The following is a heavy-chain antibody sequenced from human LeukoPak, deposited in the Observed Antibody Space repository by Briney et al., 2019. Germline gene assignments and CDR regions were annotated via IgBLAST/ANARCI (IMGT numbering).Heavy chain of an antibody. V-gene: IGHV5-51*01. Sequence: GDSLKISCKGSGYSFTSYWIGWVRQVPGKGLECMGIIYPGDSDTRYSPSFQGQVTISADKSISTAYLQWSSLKASDTAIYYCARHETGPYFDYWGQGTLVTVSS. CDR3: ARHETGPYFDY. CDR2: IYPGDSDT. CDR1: GYSFTSYW. D-gene: IGHD1-1*01. J-gene: IGHJ4*02.